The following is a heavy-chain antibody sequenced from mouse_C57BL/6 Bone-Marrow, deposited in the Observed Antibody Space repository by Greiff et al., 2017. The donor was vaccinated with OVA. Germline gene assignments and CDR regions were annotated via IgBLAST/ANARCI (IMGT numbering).Heavy chain of an antibody. V-gene: IGHV14-3*01. J-gene: IGHJ4*01. CDR2: IDPANGNT. CDR1: GFTIKNNY. CDR3: AKVDY. Sequence: EVQLQQSVAELVRPGASVKLSCTASGFTIKNNYMHWVKQRPEQGLEWIGRIDPANGNTKYAPKFQGKATITADTSSNTAYLQLSSLTSEDTAIYYCAKVDYWGQGTSVTVSS.